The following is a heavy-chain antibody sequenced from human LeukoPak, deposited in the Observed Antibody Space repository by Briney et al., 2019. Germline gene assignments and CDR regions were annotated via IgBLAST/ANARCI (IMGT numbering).Heavy chain of an antibody. D-gene: IGHD3-10*01. Sequence: GGSLRPSCVASGFTVSSNYMSWVRQAPGKGLEWVSVIYSGGSTYYADSVKGRFTISRDNSKNTLYLQMNSLRAEDTAVYYCASGSGSYRTPYYYMDVWGTGTTVTVSS. CDR2: IYSGGST. CDR3: ASGSGSYRTPYYYMDV. J-gene: IGHJ6*03. CDR1: GFTVSSNY. V-gene: IGHV3-53*01.